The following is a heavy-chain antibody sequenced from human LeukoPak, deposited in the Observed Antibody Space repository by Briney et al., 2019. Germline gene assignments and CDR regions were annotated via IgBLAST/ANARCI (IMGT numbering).Heavy chain of an antibody. J-gene: IGHJ4*02. CDR2: ISYDGSNK. Sequence: GRSLRLSCAASGFTFSSYAMHWVRQAPGKGLEWVAVISYDGSNKYYADSVKGRFTISRDNSKNTLYLQMNSLRAEDTAVYYCARAGSGYGLGPLDYWGQGTLVTVSS. D-gene: IGHD5-12*01. CDR3: ARAGSGYGLGPLDY. V-gene: IGHV3-30*01. CDR1: GFTFSSYA.